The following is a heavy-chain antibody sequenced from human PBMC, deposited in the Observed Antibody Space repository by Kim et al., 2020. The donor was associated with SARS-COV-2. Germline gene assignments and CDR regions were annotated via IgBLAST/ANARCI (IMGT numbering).Heavy chain of an antibody. CDR2: ISGSGGST. J-gene: IGHJ3*02. Sequence: GGSLRLSCAASGFTFSSYAMSWVRQAPGKGLEWVSAISGSGGSTYYADSVKGRFTISRDNSKNTLYLQMNSLRAEDTAVYYCAKCPGDYVWGSYRGPPFDAFDIWGQGTMVTVSS. V-gene: IGHV3-23*01. D-gene: IGHD3-16*02. CDR3: AKCPGDYVWGSYRGPPFDAFDI. CDR1: GFTFSSYA.